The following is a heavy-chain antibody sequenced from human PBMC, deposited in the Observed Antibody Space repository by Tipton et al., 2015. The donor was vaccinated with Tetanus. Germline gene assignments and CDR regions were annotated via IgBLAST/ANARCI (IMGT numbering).Heavy chain of an antibody. D-gene: IGHD3-10*01. V-gene: IGHV5-51*01. CDR2: INPTDYQT. Sequence: QLVQSGAEVYKPGESLKISCKPSGYNFSIYWIGWVRQMPGKGLEWMGVINPTDYQTSYNPSFQGQVTISADKSISTAYLQWTSLKPSDTAIYFCARLPKHYSASGSTWGQGTLVTVSS. CDR1: GYNFSIYW. J-gene: IGHJ5*02. CDR3: ARLPKHYSASGST.